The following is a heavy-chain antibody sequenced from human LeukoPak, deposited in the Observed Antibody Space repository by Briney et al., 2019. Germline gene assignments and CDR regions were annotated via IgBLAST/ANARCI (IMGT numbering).Heavy chain of an antibody. Sequence: GGSLRLSCAASGFTFSTYAMTWVRQAPGKGLEWVSLITGSGDNSQYADSVKGRFAISRDNSQNTLYLQMNSLRADDTAVYYCAKESQWWYYDIRGRGTMVTVSS. CDR3: AKESQWWYYDI. D-gene: IGHD2-15*01. CDR1: GFTFSTYA. J-gene: IGHJ3*02. CDR2: ITGSGDNS. V-gene: IGHV3-23*01.